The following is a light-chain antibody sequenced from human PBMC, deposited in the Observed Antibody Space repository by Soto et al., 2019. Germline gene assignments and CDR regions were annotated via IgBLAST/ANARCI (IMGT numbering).Light chain of an antibody. CDR2: WAS. Sequence: DIVMTQSPDSLAVSLGERATINCKSSQSVLYSSNNKNYLAWYQQKPGQPPKLLIYWASTRESGVPDRFSGSGSGTEFTLTNSSLQAEDGAVYYCQQYYSTPLTFGQGTKVEIK. V-gene: IGKV4-1*01. CDR1: QSVLYSSNNKNY. J-gene: IGKJ1*01. CDR3: QQYYSTPLT.